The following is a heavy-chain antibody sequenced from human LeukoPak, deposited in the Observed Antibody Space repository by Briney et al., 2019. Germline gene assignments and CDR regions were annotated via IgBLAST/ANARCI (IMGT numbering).Heavy chain of an antibody. CDR2: ISSSGGST. V-gene: IGHV3-23*01. J-gene: IGHJ3*02. D-gene: IGHD2-21*02. CDR3: ARGEIGYCGGDCYSGAFVI. Sequence: GGSLRLSCAASGFTFNSYTMSWVRQAPGKGLEWVSAISSSGGSTYYADSVKGRFTISRDNSKNTLYLQMNSLRAEDTAVYYCARGEIGYCGGDCYSGAFVIWGQGTMVTVSS. CDR1: GFTFNSYT.